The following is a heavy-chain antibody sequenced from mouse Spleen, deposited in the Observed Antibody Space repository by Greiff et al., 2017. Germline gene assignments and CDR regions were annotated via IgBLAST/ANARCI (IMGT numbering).Heavy chain of an antibody. D-gene: IGHD2-13*01. Sequence: LVESGPELVKPGASVKMSCKASGYTFTSYVMHWVKQKPGQGLEWIGFINPYNDGTKYNEKFKGKATLTSDKSSSPAYMELSSLTSEDSAVYDCARYDDYEGFAYWGQGTLVTVSA. CDR3: ARYDDYEGFAY. CDR2: INPYNDGT. J-gene: IGHJ3*01. V-gene: IGHV1-14*01. CDR1: GYTFTSYV.